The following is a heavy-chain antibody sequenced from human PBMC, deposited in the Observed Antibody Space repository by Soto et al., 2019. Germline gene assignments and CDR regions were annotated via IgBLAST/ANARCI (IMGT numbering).Heavy chain of an antibody. CDR3: ARGHDTAMVLDY. V-gene: IGHV4-34*01. D-gene: IGHD5-18*01. CDR1: GGSFSGYY. J-gene: IGHJ4*02. CDR2: INHSGST. Sequence: SETLSLTCAVYGGSFSGYYWSWIRQPPGKGLEWIGEINHSGSTNYNPSLKSRVTISVDTSKNQFSLKLSSVTAADTAVYYCARGHDTAMVLDYWGQRTLVTVSS.